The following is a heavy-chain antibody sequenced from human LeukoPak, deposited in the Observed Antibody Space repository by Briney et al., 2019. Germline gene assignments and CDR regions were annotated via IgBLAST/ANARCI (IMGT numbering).Heavy chain of an antibody. Sequence: PGGSLRLSCAASGFTFSSYAMSWVRQAPGKGLEWVSYISSSSSTIYYADSVKGRFTISRDNAKNSLYLQMNSLRAEDTAVYYCARGGVFFDYWGQGTLVTVSS. CDR2: ISSSSSTI. CDR3: ARGGVFFDY. D-gene: IGHD2-8*02. CDR1: GFTFSSYA. V-gene: IGHV3-48*01. J-gene: IGHJ4*02.